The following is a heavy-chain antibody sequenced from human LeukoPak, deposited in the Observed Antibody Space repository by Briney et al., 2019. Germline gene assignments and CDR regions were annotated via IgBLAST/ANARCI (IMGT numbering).Heavy chain of an antibody. CDR2: INWNGGST. Sequence: GGSLRLSCAASGFTFDDYTMHWVRQAPGKGLEWVSGINWNGGSTGYADSVKGRFTISRDNAKNSLYLQMNSLRAEDTALYYCARDYGGGAKDGAFDIWGQGTMVTVSS. J-gene: IGHJ3*02. V-gene: IGHV3-20*04. D-gene: IGHD4-23*01. CDR1: GFTFDDYT. CDR3: ARDYGGGAKDGAFDI.